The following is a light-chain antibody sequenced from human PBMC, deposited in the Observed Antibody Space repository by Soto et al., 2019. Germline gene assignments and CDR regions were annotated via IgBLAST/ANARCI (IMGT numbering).Light chain of an antibody. CDR2: AAS. V-gene: IGKV1-39*01. J-gene: IGKJ2*01. CDR3: PQSHRTPMYT. CDR1: QSISSY. Sequence: DIQMTQSPSSLSASVGDRVTITCRASQSISSYLNWYQQKPGKAPKLLIYAASSLQSGVPSRFSGSGSGTAFTLTISSLQTEHFATYYCPQSHRTPMYTFGQRTKLQIK.